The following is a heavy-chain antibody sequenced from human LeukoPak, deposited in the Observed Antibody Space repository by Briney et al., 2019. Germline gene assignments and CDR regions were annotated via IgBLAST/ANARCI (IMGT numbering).Heavy chain of an antibody. Sequence: GGSLRLSCAASGFTFSSYGMHWVRQAPGKGLEWVAFIRYDGSNIYYADSVKGRFTISRDNSKNTLHLQMNSLRAEDTAVYYCAKEKLDCSGGSCYFSLDYWGQGTLVTVSS. CDR1: GFTFSSYG. D-gene: IGHD2-15*01. J-gene: IGHJ4*02. CDR3: AKEKLDCSGGSCYFSLDY. CDR2: IRYDGSNI. V-gene: IGHV3-30*02.